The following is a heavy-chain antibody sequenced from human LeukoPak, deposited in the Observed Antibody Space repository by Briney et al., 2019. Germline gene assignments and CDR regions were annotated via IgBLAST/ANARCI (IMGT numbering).Heavy chain of an antibody. D-gene: IGHD4-17*01. V-gene: IGHV3-23*01. Sequence: GGSLRLSCAASGFAFSHYAMSWVRQTPGKGLEWVSGVGDSGASTYYADSEKGRFTISRDNSENTLYLQMNSLRAEDTAIYYCANEIRPNDYWGQGTLVTVSS. J-gene: IGHJ4*02. CDR3: ANEIRPNDY. CDR1: GFAFSHYA. CDR2: VGDSGAST.